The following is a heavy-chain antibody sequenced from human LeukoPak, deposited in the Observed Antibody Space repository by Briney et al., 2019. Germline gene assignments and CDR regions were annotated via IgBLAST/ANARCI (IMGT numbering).Heavy chain of an antibody. Sequence: ASVKVSCKASGYTFTSYDINWVRQATGQGLEWMGWMNPNSGNTDYAQKFQGRVTITRNTSISTAYMELSSLRSEDTGVYYCARGGDFWSGYWTPPYYYYMDVWGKGTTVTVSS. J-gene: IGHJ6*03. D-gene: IGHD3-3*01. CDR1: GYTFTSYD. V-gene: IGHV1-8*03. CDR3: ARGGDFWSGYWTPPYYYYMDV. CDR2: MNPNSGNT.